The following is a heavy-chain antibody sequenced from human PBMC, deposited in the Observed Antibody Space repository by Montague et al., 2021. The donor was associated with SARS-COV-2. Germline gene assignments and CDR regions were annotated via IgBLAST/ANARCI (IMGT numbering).Heavy chain of an antibody. CDR1: GGSISSYY. J-gene: IGHJ4*02. V-gene: IGHV4-59*01. CDR2: VHYTGST. Sequence: SETLSLTCEVSGGSISSYYWSWIRQSPGKGLEWIGYVHYTGSTKYTPSLKTRVTLSLDTPKNHFSLKLRSATAADTAIYYCARAQNTCFIANCVNYFEVWGLGALVTVSS. D-gene: IGHD1-1*01. CDR3: ARAQNTCFIANCVNYFEV.